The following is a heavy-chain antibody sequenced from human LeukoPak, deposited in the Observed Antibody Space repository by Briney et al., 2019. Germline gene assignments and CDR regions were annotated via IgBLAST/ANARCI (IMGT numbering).Heavy chain of an antibody. CDR3: ARAYIAARRIDY. CDR2: VSAYNGNT. D-gene: IGHD6-6*01. Sequence: ASVKVSCKASGYAFTSYGISWVRQAPGQGLEWMGWVSAYNGNTNYAQKLQGRVTMTTDTSTSTAYMELRSLRSDDTAVYYCARAYIAARRIDYWGQGTLVTVSS. CDR1: GYAFTSYG. V-gene: IGHV1-18*01. J-gene: IGHJ4*02.